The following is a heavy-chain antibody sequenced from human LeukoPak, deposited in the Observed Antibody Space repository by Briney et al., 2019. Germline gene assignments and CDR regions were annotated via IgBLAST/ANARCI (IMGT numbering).Heavy chain of an antibody. CDR1: GFTFSSYA. CDR3: ARDAGHYSDP. V-gene: IGHV3-30*04. CDR2: ISYDGRNK. D-gene: IGHD3-10*01. J-gene: IGHJ5*02. Sequence: GRSLRLSCAASGFTFSSYAMHWVRQAPGKGLEWVAVISYDGRNKYYADSVKGRFTISRDNSKNTLYLQMNSLTPEDTAVFYCARDAGHYSDPWGQGTLVTVSS.